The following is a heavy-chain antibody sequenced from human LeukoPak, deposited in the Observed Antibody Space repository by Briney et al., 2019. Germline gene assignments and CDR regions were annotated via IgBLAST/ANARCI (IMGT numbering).Heavy chain of an antibody. CDR1: DYSISSGYY. J-gene: IGHJ4*02. D-gene: IGHD6-19*01. CDR3: ARIETYSSGWYDAFFDY. Sequence: SETLSLTCSVSDYSISSGYYWGWIRQPPGKGLEWIGSIYHSGSTYYNPSLKSRVTISVDTFKNHFSLKLTSVTAADTAVYYCARIETYSSGWYDAFFDYWGQGTLVTVSS. CDR2: IYHSGST. V-gene: IGHV4-38-2*02.